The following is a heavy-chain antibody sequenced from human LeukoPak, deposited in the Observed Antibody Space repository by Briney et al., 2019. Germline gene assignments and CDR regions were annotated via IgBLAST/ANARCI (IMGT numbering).Heavy chain of an antibody. D-gene: IGHD3-16*02. J-gene: IGHJ4*02. CDR2: INHSGST. Sequence: SETLSLTCAVYGGSFSGYYWSWIRQPPGKGLEWIGEINHSGSTNYNPSLKSRVTISVDTSKNQFSLKLSSVTAADTAVYYCARGGSRRLGELLLYRYWGQGTLVTVSS. CDR3: ARGGSRRLGELLLYRY. V-gene: IGHV4-34*01. CDR1: GGSFSGYY.